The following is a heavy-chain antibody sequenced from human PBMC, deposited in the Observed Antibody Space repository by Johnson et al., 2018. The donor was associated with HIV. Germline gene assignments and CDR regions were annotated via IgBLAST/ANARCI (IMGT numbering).Heavy chain of an antibody. CDR3: ARGIGDEYAFDV. CDR2: ISYDGSNK. V-gene: IGHV3-30*03. J-gene: IGHJ3*01. D-gene: IGHD2-21*01. Sequence: QVLLVESGGGVVQPGGSLRLSCAASGFTFDDYGMSWVRQAPGKGLEWVAVISYDGSNKYYADSVKGRFILSRDNSKNTLYLQMNSLRVEDTALYYCARGIGDEYAFDVWGQGTMVTVSS. CDR1: GFTFDDYG.